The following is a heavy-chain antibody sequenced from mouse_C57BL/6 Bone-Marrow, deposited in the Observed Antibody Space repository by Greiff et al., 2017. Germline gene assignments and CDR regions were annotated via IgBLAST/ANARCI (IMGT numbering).Heavy chain of an antibody. CDR3: ARDAPYYGSSLNYFDY. Sequence: EVQGVESGGGLVQSGRSLRLSCATSGFTFSDFYMEWVRQAPGKGLEWIAASRNKANDYTTEYSASVKGRLIVSRDTSQSILYLQMNALRAEDTAIYYCARDAPYYGSSLNYFDYWGQGTTLTVSS. D-gene: IGHD1-1*01. CDR1: GFTFSDFY. V-gene: IGHV7-1*01. J-gene: IGHJ2*01. CDR2: SRNKANDYTT.